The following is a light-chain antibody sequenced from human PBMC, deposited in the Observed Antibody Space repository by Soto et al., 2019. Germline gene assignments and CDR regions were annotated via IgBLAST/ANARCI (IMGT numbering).Light chain of an antibody. V-gene: IGKV3-20*01. CDR1: QSLSSNY. Sequence: EIVLTQSPGTLSLSPGESAALSCRASQSLSSNYLAWYQQKPGQAPRLLIYGASNTAPGIPDRFSGRGSGTDFILTISRLEPEDFAVYYCQHYGSSLWTFGQGTKVEIK. CDR3: QHYGSSLWT. CDR2: GAS. J-gene: IGKJ1*01.